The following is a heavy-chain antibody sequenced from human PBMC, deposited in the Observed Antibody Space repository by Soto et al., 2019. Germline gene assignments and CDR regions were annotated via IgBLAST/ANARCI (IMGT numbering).Heavy chain of an antibody. CDR1: AGSISSGGYY. J-gene: IGHJ5*02. V-gene: IGHV4-31*03. CDR3: ARGTGYSSSRDWFDP. CDR2: IYYSGST. Sequence: LTCTVSAGSISSGGYYWSWIRQHPGKGLEWIGYIYYSGSTYYNPSLKSRVTISVDTSKNQFSLKLSSVTAADTAVYYCARGTGYSSSRDWFDPWGQGTLVTVSS. D-gene: IGHD6-13*01.